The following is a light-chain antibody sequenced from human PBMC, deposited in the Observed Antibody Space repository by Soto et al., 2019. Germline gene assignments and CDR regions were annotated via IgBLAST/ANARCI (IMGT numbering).Light chain of an antibody. V-gene: IGKV1-9*01. CDR2: AAS. CDR3: QQLNSYPWT. J-gene: IGKJ1*01. Sequence: IQLTQSPSSLSASVGDRVTITCRASQGISSYLAWYQQKPGKAPKLLIYAASTLQSGVPSRFSGSGSGTDFTLTISSLQPEDFATYYGQQLNSYPWTFGQGTKVDIK. CDR1: QGISSY.